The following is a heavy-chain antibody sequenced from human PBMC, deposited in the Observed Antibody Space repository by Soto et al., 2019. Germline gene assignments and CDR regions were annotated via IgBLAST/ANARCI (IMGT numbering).Heavy chain of an antibody. Sequence: EVQLLESGGGLVQPGGSLRLSCAASGFTFSSYAMSWVRQAPGKGLEWVSAISGSGGSTFYADSVKGRFTISRDNSKNTLYLQMNSLRAEDTAVYYCAKLPPTSSWYLAAFDIWGQGTMVTVSS. V-gene: IGHV3-23*01. J-gene: IGHJ3*02. CDR3: AKLPPTSSWYLAAFDI. D-gene: IGHD6-13*01. CDR1: GFTFSSYA. CDR2: ISGSGGST.